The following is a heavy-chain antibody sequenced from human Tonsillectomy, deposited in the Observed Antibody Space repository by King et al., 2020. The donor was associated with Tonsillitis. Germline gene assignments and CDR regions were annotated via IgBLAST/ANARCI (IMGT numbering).Heavy chain of an antibody. V-gene: IGHV4-61*01. CDR3: AGGAYDSSGYYPDLFDY. CDR1: GGSVSSGSYY. D-gene: IGHD3-22*01. CDR2: IYYSGST. Sequence: QLQESGPGLVKPSETLSLICTVSGGSVSSGSYYWSWIRQPPGKGLEWIGYIYYSGSTNYNPSLKSRVTISVDTSKNQFSLKLSSVTAADTAVYYCAGGAYDSSGYYPDLFDYWGQGTLVTVSS. J-gene: IGHJ4*02.